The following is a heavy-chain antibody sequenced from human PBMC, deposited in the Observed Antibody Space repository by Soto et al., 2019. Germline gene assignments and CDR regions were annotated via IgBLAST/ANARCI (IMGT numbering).Heavy chain of an antibody. V-gene: IGHV1-2*04. CDR2: INPNSGGT. D-gene: IGHD2-8*01. CDR1: GYTFTGYY. J-gene: IGHJ4*02. CDR3: AIGYCTNGVCYGFDY. Sequence: GASVKVSCKASGYTFTGYYMHWVRQAPGQGLEWMGWINPNSGGTNYAQKFQGWVTMTRDTSISTAYMELSRLRSDDTAVYYCAIGYCTNGVCYGFDYWGQGTLVTVSS.